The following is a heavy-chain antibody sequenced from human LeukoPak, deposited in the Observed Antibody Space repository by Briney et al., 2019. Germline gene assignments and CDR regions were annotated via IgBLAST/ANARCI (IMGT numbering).Heavy chain of an antibody. V-gene: IGHV3-9*01. D-gene: IGHD3-10*01. Sequence: GRSLRLSCAASGFTFDDYAMHWVRQAPGKGLEWVSGISWNSGSIGYADSVKGRFTISRDNAKNSLYLQMNSLRAEDTALYYCAKDVMVRGVAYGMDVWGQGTTVTVSS. CDR2: ISWNSGSI. CDR3: AKDVMVRGVAYGMDV. J-gene: IGHJ6*02. CDR1: GFTFDDYA.